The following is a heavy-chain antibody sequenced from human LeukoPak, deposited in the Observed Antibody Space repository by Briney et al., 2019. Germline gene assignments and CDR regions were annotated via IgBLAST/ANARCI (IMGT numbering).Heavy chain of an antibody. CDR2: IYYSGST. Sequence: SETLSLTCTVSGGSISSYYWSWIRQPPGKGLEWIGYIYYSGSTNYNPSLKSRVTISVDTSKNQFSLKLSSVTAADTAVYYCARGGDIVGATGFDYWGQGTLVTVSS. J-gene: IGHJ4*02. CDR3: ARGGDIVGATGFDY. V-gene: IGHV4-59*08. CDR1: GGSISSYY. D-gene: IGHD1-26*01.